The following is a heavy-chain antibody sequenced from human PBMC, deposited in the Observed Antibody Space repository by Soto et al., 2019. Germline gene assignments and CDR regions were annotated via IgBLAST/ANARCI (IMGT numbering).Heavy chain of an antibody. CDR2: IIPIFGTA. D-gene: IGHD3-3*01. Sequence: GASVKVSCKASGGTFSSYAISWVRQAPGQGLEWMGGIIPIFGTANYAQKFQGRVTITADKSTSTAYMELSSLRSEDTAVYYCAGTPAIRFLEWLPTYPKNWFDPWGQGTLVTV. J-gene: IGHJ5*02. V-gene: IGHV1-69*06. CDR1: GGTFSSYA. CDR3: AGTPAIRFLEWLPTYPKNWFDP.